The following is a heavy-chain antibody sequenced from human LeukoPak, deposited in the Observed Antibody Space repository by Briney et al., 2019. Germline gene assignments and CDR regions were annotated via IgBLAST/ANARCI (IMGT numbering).Heavy chain of an antibody. Sequence: SQTLSLTCTVSGGSISSGDYYWSWIRQHPGKGLEWIGYVYYSGSTYYNPSFKSRVTISVDRSKNQFSLKLTSVTAADTAVYYCARGYCSGGSCYELDYWGQGTLVTVSS. CDR3: ARGYCSGGSCYELDY. CDR1: GGSISSGDYY. D-gene: IGHD2-15*01. J-gene: IGHJ4*02. V-gene: IGHV4-31*03. CDR2: VYYSGST.